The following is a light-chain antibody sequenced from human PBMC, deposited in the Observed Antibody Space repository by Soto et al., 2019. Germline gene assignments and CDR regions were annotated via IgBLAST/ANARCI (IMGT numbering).Light chain of an antibody. V-gene: IGKV1-9*01. CDR2: GAS. Sequence: DIQLTQSPSFLSASVGARVTITCRASQGIRHYLAWYQQKPGKAPSLLMYGASTLQSGVPSRFSGSGSGTEFTLTISILQPEDVATYFCQQVYGHPPAFRPGTRLDIK. CDR3: QQVYGHPPA. CDR1: QGIRHY. J-gene: IGKJ5*01.